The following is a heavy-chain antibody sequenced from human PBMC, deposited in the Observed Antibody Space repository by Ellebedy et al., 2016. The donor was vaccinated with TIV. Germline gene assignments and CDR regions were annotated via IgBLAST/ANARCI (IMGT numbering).Heavy chain of an antibody. CDR2: IKQDGSEK. CDR3: ARAPTLTYSGSHLELGYYYYGMDI. CDR1: GFTFSSYS. Sequence: GESLKISXAASGFTFSSYSMNWVRQAPGKGLEWVANIKQDGSEKYYVDSVKGRFTISRDNAKNSLYLQMNSLRAEDTAVYYCARAPTLTYSGSHLELGYYYYGMDIWGQGTTVTVSS. J-gene: IGHJ6*02. V-gene: IGHV3-7*01. D-gene: IGHD1-26*01.